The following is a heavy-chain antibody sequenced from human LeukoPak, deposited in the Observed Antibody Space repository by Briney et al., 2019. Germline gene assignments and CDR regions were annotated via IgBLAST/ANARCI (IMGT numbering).Heavy chain of an antibody. J-gene: IGHJ5*02. Sequence: GRSLRLSCAASGFTFRSYGMHWVRQAPGKGLEWVAVICYDGSNKYYADSVKGRFTISRDNSKNTLYLQMNSLRAEDTAVYYCARGVSYYDYVWGSYRPHLFGPWGKGTLVTVS. D-gene: IGHD3-16*02. CDR1: GFTFRSYG. V-gene: IGHV3-33*01. CDR3: ARGVSYYDYVWGSYRPHLFGP. CDR2: ICYDGSNK.